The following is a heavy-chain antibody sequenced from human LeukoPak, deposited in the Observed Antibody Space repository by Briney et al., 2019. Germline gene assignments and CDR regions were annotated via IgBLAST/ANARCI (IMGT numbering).Heavy chain of an antibody. V-gene: IGHV4-59*12. Sequence: PSETLSLTCTVSGGSISSYYWSWIRQPPGKGLEWIGSIYYSGSTYYTPSLKSRVTISVDTSKNQFSLKLSSVTAADTAVYYCARAGGMPASFDYWGQGTLVTVSS. CDR2: IYYSGST. CDR1: GGSISSYY. J-gene: IGHJ4*02. CDR3: ARAGGMPASFDY. D-gene: IGHD3-16*01.